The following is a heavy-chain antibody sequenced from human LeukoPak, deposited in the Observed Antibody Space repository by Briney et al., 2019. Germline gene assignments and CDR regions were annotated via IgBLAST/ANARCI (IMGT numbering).Heavy chain of an antibody. CDR1: GGSISSGDYY. J-gene: IGHJ5*02. CDR2: IYYSGST. Sequence: SETLSLTCTVSGGSISSGDYYWSWIRQPPGKGLEWIGYIYYSGSTYYNPSLKGRVTISVDTSKNQFSLKLSSVTAADTAVYYCAREHGAYYDFWSGYYTGIRWFDPWGQGTLVTVSS. D-gene: IGHD3-3*01. CDR3: AREHGAYYDFWSGYYTGIRWFDP. V-gene: IGHV4-30-4*01.